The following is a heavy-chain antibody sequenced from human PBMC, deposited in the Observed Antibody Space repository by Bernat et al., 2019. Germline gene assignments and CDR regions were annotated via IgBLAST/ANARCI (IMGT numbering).Heavy chain of an antibody. D-gene: IGHD3-9*01. CDR2: ISYDGSNK. J-gene: IGHJ5*02. CDR3: AGAAHDDILTGSPFDP. V-gene: IGHV3-30*01. Sequence: QVQLVESGGGVVQPGRSLRLSCAASGFTFSSYAMHWVRQAPGKGLEWVAVISYDGSNKYYADSVKGRFTISRDNSKNTLYLQMNSLRAEDTAVYYCAGAAHDDILTGSPFDPWGQGTLVTVSS. CDR1: GFTFSSYA.